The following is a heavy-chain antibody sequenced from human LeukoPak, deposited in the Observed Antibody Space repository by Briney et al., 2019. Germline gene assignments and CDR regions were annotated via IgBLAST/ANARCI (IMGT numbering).Heavy chain of an antibody. CDR3: ARDEAAGMDV. CDR2: ISSSSSYI. V-gene: IGHV3-21*01. J-gene: IGHJ6*02. Sequence: GGSLRLSCAASGFTFSSYSMNWVRQAPGKGLEWVSSISSSSSYIYYADSVKGRFTISRDNAKNSLYPQMNSLRAEDTAVYYCARDEAAGMDVWGQGTTVTVSS. CDR1: GFTFSSYS.